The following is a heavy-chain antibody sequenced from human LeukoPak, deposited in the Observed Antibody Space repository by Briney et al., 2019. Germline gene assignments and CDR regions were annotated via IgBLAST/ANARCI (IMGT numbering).Heavy chain of an antibody. D-gene: IGHD3-9*01. J-gene: IGHJ4*02. V-gene: IGHV1-18*01. CDR3: ARGGDGDILTGLVFDY. CDR1: GYRFTSYG. Sequence: ASAKVSCKASGYRFTSYGISWVRQAPGQGLEWMGWISAYNGNTNYAQKLQGRVTMTTDTSTSTAYMELRSLRSDDTAVYYCARGGDGDILTGLVFDYWGQGTLVTVSS. CDR2: ISAYNGNT.